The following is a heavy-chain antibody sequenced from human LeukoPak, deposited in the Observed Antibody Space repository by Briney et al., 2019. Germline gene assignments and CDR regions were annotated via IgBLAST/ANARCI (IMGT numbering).Heavy chain of an antibody. Sequence: GGSLRLSCAASGFTFSSYDMHWVRQATGKGLEWVPAIGTAGDTYYPGSVKGRFTISRENAKNSLYLQMNSLRAEDTAVYYCARVGDLRYGMDVWGQGTTVTVSS. CDR2: IGTAGDT. CDR1: GFTFSSYD. V-gene: IGHV3-13*01. D-gene: IGHD3-10*01. CDR3: ARVGDLRYGMDV. J-gene: IGHJ6*02.